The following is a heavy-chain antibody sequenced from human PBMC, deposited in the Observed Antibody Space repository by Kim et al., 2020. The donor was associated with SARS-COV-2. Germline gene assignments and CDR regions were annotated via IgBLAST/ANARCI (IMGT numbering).Heavy chain of an antibody. Sequence: SETLSLTCAVYGGSFSGYYWSWIRQPPGKGLEWIGEINHSGSTNYNPSLKSRVTIAVDTSKNQFSLKLSSVTAADTAVYYCARAGRQWLVRLMFYYFDYWGQGTLVTVSS. CDR1: GGSFSGYY. CDR2: INHSGST. CDR3: ARAGRQWLVRLMFYYFDY. J-gene: IGHJ4*02. V-gene: IGHV4-34*01. D-gene: IGHD6-19*01.